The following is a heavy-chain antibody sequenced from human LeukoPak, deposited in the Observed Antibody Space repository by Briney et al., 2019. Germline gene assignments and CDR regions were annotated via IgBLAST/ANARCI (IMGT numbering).Heavy chain of an antibody. Sequence: GGSLRLSCAASGFTFSSYGMHWVRQAPGKGLEWVAFIRYDGSNKYYADSVKGRFTISRDNSKNTLYLQMNSLRAEDTVVYYCAKDGEWELRDAFDIWGQGTMVTVSS. CDR1: GFTFSSYG. D-gene: IGHD1-26*01. J-gene: IGHJ3*02. CDR3: AKDGEWELRDAFDI. CDR2: IRYDGSNK. V-gene: IGHV3-30*02.